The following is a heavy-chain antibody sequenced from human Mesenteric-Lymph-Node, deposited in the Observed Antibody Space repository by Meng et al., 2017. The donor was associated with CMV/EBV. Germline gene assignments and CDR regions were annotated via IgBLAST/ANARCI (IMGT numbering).Heavy chain of an antibody. CDR3: ARVGLTSFWSGYLDY. J-gene: IGHJ4*02. CDR1: DGSVTSGSFF. CDR2: IYYSGST. Sequence: SETLSLTCTVSDGSVTSGSFFWGWIRQPPGKGLEYIGTIYYSGSTYYNPSLKSRVTMSVDTSKNQFSLRLNSVTAADTATYYCARVGLTSFWSGYLDYWGQGTLVTVSS. V-gene: IGHV4-39*01. D-gene: IGHD3-3*01.